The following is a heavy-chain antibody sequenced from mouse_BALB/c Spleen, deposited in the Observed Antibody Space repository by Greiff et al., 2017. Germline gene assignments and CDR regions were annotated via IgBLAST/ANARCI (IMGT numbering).Heavy chain of an antibody. CDR3: ARSGSSSRFAY. J-gene: IGHJ3*01. CDR1: GFTFSSFG. CDR2: ISSGSSTI. Sequence: EVQLQEPGGGLVQPGGSRKLSCAASGFTFSSFGMHWVRQAPEKGLEWVAYISSGSSTIYYADTVKGRFTISRDNTKNTPFLQMTSLRSEDTAVYYCARSGSSSRFAYWGQGTLVTVSA. D-gene: IGHD1-3*01. V-gene: IGHV5-17*02.